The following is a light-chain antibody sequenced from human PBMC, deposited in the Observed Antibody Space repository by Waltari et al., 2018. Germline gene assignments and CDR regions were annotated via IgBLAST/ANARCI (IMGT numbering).Light chain of an antibody. CDR1: QSISGY. CDR3: QQSYRTPPLT. V-gene: IGKV1-39*01. J-gene: IGKJ4*01. CDR2: ATS. Sequence: DIQMTQSPSSLSASVGDRVTITCRASQSISGYLNWYQQKPGKAPQVLIYATSSLQSGVPSRFSGSGSGTDFTLTITSLQPEDFATYYCQQSYRTPPLTFGGGTKVEIK.